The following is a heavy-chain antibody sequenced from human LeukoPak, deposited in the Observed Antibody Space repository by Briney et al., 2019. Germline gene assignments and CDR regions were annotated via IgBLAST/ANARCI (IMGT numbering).Heavy chain of an antibody. J-gene: IGHJ6*03. Sequence: SETLSLTCTVSGDSMSDSYWSWIRQPAGKGLEWIGRICASGSTNYNPSLKSRVTLSVDTSSNQFSLTLSSVTAADAAVYHCARDIRSHNGPGGYYYYYMDVWGKGTTVTVSS. CDR2: ICASGST. D-gene: IGHD2-8*01. CDR1: GDSMSDSY. V-gene: IGHV4-4*07. CDR3: ARDIRSHNGPGGYYYYYMDV.